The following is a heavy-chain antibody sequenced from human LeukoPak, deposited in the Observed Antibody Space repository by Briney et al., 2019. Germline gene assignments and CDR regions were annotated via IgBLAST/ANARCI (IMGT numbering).Heavy chain of an antibody. J-gene: IGHJ6*02. CDR2: IKQDGSEK. CDR1: GFTFSSYW. Sequence: GGSLRLSCAASGFTFSSYWMSWVRQAPGKGLEWVANIKQDGSEKYYVDSVKGRFTISRDNAKNSLYLQMNSLRAEDTAVYYCTKQQQENDYGMDVWGQGTTVTVSS. V-gene: IGHV3-7*01. CDR3: TKQQQENDYGMDV. D-gene: IGHD6-13*01.